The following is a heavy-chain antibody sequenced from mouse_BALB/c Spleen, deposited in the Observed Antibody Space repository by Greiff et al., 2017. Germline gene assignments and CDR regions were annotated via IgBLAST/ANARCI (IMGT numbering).Heavy chain of an antibody. D-gene: IGHD4-1*01. J-gene: IGHJ3*01. V-gene: IGHV5-9*03. CDR2: ISSGGGNT. CDR3: ARSGNWAWFAY. Sequence: EVQVVESGGGLVKPGGSLKLSCAASGFTFSSYTMSWVRQTPEKRLEWVATISSGGGNTYYPDSVKGRFTISRDNAKNNLYLQMSSLRSEDTALYYCARSGNWAWFAYWGQGTLVTVSA. CDR1: GFTFSSYT.